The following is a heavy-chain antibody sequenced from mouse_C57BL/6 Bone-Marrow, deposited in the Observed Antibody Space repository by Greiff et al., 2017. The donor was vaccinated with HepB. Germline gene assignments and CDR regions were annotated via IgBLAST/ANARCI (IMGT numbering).Heavy chain of an antibody. Sequence: EVMLVESGGGLVKPGGSLKLSCAASGFTFSSYAMSWVRQTPEKRLEWVATISDGGSYTYYPDNVKGRFTISRDNAKNNLYLQMSHLKSEDTAMYYVARDRGRGFAYWGQGTLVTVSA. J-gene: IGHJ3*01. V-gene: IGHV5-4*01. CDR1: GFTFSSYA. D-gene: IGHD3-3*01. CDR2: ISDGGSYT. CDR3: ARDRGRGFAY.